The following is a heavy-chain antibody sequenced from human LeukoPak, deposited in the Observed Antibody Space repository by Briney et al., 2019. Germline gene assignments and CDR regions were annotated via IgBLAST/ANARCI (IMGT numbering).Heavy chain of an antibody. CDR2: IYYSGST. CDR3: ARASDYGSGSYLGYYYYYYMDV. CDR1: GGSISSYY. D-gene: IGHD3-10*01. J-gene: IGHJ6*03. Sequence: SETLSLTCTVSGGSISSYYWSWIRQPPGEGLEWIGYIYYSGSTNYNPSLKSRVTISVDTSKNQFSLKLSSVTAADTAVYYCARASDYGSGSYLGYYYYYYMDVWGKGTTVTVSS. V-gene: IGHV4-59*01.